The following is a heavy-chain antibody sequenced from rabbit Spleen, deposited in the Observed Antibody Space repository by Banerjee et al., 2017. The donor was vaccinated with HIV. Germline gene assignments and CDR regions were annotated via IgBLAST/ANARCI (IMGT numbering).Heavy chain of an antibody. J-gene: IGHJ4*01. V-gene: IGHV1S7*01. CDR1: GIDFTNYY. CDR3: ARGADDTWYGGGL. CDR2: IYAARGTT. D-gene: IGHD3-1*01. Sequence: QLTETGGGLVQPGGSLTLSCKASGIDFTNYYITWVRQAPGKGLEWIGIIYAARGTTDYASWVNGRFTISSDNAQSTVDLKMTSLTAADTATYFCARGADDTWYGGGLWGPGTLVTVS.